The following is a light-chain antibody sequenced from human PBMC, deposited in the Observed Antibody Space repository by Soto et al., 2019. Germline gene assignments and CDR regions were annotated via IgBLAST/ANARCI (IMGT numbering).Light chain of an antibody. J-gene: IGLJ1*01. CDR2: DNL. Sequence: QSVLTQPPSVSGAPGQRVTISCTGSSSNIGAGYAVHWYQQLPGTVPKLLIYDNLNRPSGVPDRFSGSKSGTSASLAITGLQAEDEADYYCQTLDSSLNVYVFGPGTKLTVL. CDR1: SSNIGAGYA. V-gene: IGLV1-40*01. CDR3: QTLDSSLNVYV.